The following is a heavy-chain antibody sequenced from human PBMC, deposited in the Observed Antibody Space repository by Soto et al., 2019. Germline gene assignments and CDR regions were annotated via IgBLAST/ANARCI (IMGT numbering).Heavy chain of an antibody. CDR2: ISAYNGNT. CDR3: ARVDSSGWYDTLEHWFDP. Sequence: QVQLVQSGAEVKKPGASVKVSCKASGYTFTSYGISWVRQAPGQRLEWMGWISAYNGNTNYAQKLQGRVTMTTDTSTSTAYMELRSLRSDDTAVYYCARVDSSGWYDTLEHWFDPWGQGTLVTVSS. D-gene: IGHD6-19*01. V-gene: IGHV1-18*01. CDR1: GYTFTSYG. J-gene: IGHJ5*02.